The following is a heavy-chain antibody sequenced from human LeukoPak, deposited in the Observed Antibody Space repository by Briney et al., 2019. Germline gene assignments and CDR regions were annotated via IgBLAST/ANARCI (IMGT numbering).Heavy chain of an antibody. V-gene: IGHV3-53*01. CDR3: AKSHSEAQRGYFDY. Sequence: GGSLRLSCAASGFTVSSNYMSWVRQAPGKGLEWVSVIYSGGSTYYADSVKGRFTISRDNSKSTLYLQVNSLRAEDTAVYYCAKSHSEAQRGYFDYWGQGTLVTVSS. D-gene: IGHD3-10*01. CDR2: IYSGGST. CDR1: GFTVSSNY. J-gene: IGHJ4*02.